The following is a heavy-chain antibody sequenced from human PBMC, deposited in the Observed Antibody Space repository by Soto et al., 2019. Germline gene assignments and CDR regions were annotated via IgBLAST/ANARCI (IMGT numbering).Heavy chain of an antibody. CDR1: GCTFSNAG. CDR2: IKSKTDGGTT. V-gene: IGHV3-15*07. Sequence: PGVSMRLSCGAAGCTFSNAGINWVHKDPGKGLEWVGRIKSKTDGGTTDYAEPVKGRFAISRDDSNNMVYLQMNSLKIEDTAVYYCTTDSYSTIIIVRFDYWGHGTLVTVSS. D-gene: IGHD3-22*01. J-gene: IGHJ4*01. CDR3: TTDSYSTIIIVRFDY.